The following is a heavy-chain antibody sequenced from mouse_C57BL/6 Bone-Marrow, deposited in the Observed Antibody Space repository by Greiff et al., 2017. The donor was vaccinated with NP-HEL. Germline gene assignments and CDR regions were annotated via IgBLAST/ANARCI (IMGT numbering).Heavy chain of an antibody. CDR1: GYTFTGYW. CDR2: ILPGSGST. V-gene: IGHV1-9*01. CDR3: AREILRIFQWYFDV. Sequence: VKLQESGAELMKPGASVKLSCKATGYTFTGYWIEWVKQRPGHGLEWIGEILPGSGSTNYNEKFKGKATFTADKSSNTAYMQLSSLTTEESAIYYCAREILRIFQWYFDVWGTGTAVTVSS. D-gene: IGHD1-1*01. J-gene: IGHJ1*03.